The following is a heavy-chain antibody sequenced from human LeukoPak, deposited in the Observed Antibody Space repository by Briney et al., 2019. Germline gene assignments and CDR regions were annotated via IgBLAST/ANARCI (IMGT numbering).Heavy chain of an antibody. V-gene: IGHV4-59*12. CDR2: IYYSGST. Sequence: SETLSLTCTVSGGSISSYYWSWIRQPPGKGLEWIGYIYYSGSTNYNPSLKSRVTISVDTSINQFSLKLTSVTAADTAVYYCARDRSGPFLFDHGGQGTRVTVSS. J-gene: IGHJ4*02. CDR1: GGSISSYY. CDR3: ARDRSGPFLFDH.